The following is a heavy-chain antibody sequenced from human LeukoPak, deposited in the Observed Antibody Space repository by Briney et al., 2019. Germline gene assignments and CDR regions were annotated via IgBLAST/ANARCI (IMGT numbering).Heavy chain of an antibody. V-gene: IGHV3-53*01. CDR3: ARRSSSYPALDAFDI. CDR1: GFTVSSNY. Sequence: PGGSLRLSCAASGFTVSSNYMSWVRQAPGKGLEWVSVIYSGGSTYYADSVKGRFTISRDNSKNTLYLQMNSLRAEDTAVYYCARRSSSYPALDAFDIWGQGTMVTVSS. CDR2: IYSGGST. J-gene: IGHJ3*02. D-gene: IGHD6-13*01.